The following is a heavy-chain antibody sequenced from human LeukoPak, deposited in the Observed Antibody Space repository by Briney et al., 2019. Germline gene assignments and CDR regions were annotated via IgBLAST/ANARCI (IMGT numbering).Heavy chain of an antibody. J-gene: IGHJ4*02. CDR1: RFTFSSYW. V-gene: IGHV3-74*03. Sequence: KTGGSLRLSCAASRFTFSSYWMHWVRQAPGKGLVWVSRINSDGSSITYADSVKGRFTISRDNAKNTLYLQMNSLRVEDTAVYYCAREGRVSGYDFDCWGQGTLVTVSS. D-gene: IGHD5-12*01. CDR2: INSDGSSI. CDR3: AREGRVSGYDFDC.